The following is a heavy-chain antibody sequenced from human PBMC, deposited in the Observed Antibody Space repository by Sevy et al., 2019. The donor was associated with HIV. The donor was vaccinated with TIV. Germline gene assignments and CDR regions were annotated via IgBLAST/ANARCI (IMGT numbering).Heavy chain of an antibody. J-gene: IGHJ5*02. CDR3: ARTTVTTLSSARDNWFDP. V-gene: IGHV4-31*03. Sequence: SETLSLTCTVXGDSINNGDYYWSWIRQHPGKGLEWIGKIYYTGTTYYNPSLKSRLRISVERSENTLSMSLRSVTAADTAVYYCARTTVTTLSSARDNWFDPWGQGTLVTVSS. CDR1: GDSINNGDYY. CDR2: IYYTGTT. D-gene: IGHD4-4*01.